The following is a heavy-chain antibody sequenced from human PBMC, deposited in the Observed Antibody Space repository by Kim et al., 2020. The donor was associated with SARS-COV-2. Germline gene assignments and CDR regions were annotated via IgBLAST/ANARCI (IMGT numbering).Heavy chain of an antibody. CDR2: AFYKGSP. CDR1: GGSIRSNKLY. D-gene: IGHD3-10*01. J-gene: IGHJ5*02. CDR3: ARQDGFFGDVFRS. V-gene: IGHV4-39*01. Sequence: SETLSLTCSVSGGSIRSNKLYWGWVRQPPGNGLEWIGYAFYKGSPYYNPSLNRRVTISVDASKNQFSLTLCSVTAVDTAVYYCARQDGFFGDVFRSWGQGILVTVAS.